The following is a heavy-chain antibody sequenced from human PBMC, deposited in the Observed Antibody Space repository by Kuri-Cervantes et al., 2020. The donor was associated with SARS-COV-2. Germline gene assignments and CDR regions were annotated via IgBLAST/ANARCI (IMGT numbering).Heavy chain of an antibody. CDR2: ISSSSSTI. J-gene: IGHJ4*02. V-gene: IGHV3-48*01. CDR1: GFTFSSYS. Sequence: GGSLRLSCAASGFTFSSYSMNWVRQAPGKGLEWVSYISSSSSTIYYADSVKGRFTISRDNSKNTLYPQMNSLRAEDTAVYYCAKDLGYCSGGSCYADYFDYWGQGTLVTVSS. D-gene: IGHD2-15*01. CDR3: AKDLGYCSGGSCYADYFDY.